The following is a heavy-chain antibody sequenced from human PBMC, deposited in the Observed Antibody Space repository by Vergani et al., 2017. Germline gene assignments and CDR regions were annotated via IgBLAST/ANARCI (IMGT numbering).Heavy chain of an antibody. CDR2: IYSGGST. J-gene: IGHJ4*02. CDR3: ARVRATSMSYXDY. V-gene: IGHV3-66*02. Sequence: EVQLVESGGGLVQPGGSLRLSCAASGFTVSSNYMSWVRQAPGKGLEWVSVIYSGGSTYYADSVKGRFTISRDNSKNTLYLQMNSLRAEDTAVYYCARVRATSMSYXDYWGEGTLVTVSS. CDR1: GFTVSSNY. D-gene: IGHD1-26*01.